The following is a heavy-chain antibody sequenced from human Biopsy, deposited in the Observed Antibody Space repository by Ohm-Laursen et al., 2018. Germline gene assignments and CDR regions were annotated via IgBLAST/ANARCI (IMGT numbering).Heavy chain of an antibody. CDR1: GESFNGYY. CDR2: INHSGRT. J-gene: IGHJ6*02. D-gene: IGHD3-22*01. CDR3: VRGVDYYDPYHYYALDV. V-gene: IGHV4-34*01. Sequence: GTLSLTCAVYGESFNGYYWSRIRQTPGKGLEWIGEINHSGRTNYNPSLKSRVTISVDTSKSQFPLKVRSVTAADTAVYYCVRGVDYYDPYHYYALDVWGQGTTVTVSS.